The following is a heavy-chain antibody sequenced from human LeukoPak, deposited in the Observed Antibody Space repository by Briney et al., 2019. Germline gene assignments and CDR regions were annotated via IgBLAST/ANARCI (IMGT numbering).Heavy chain of an antibody. Sequence: GRSLRLSCAASGFAFSSYAMHWVRQAPGKGLEWVAVISYDGSNKYYADSVKGRFTISRDNSKNTLYLQMNSLRAEDTAVYYCAKVRVWFGENHFDYWGQGTLVTVSS. V-gene: IGHV3-30-3*01. CDR3: AKVRVWFGENHFDY. D-gene: IGHD3-10*01. CDR2: ISYDGSNK. CDR1: GFAFSSYA. J-gene: IGHJ4*02.